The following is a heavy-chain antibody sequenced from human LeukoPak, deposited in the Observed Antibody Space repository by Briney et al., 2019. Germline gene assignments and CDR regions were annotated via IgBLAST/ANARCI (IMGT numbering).Heavy chain of an antibody. CDR3: ARETGTYYFDY. D-gene: IGHD1-1*01. Sequence: GSLRLSCAASGFTVSSNYMSWVRQAPGKGLEWVSVIYSGGDTYYADSVKGRFTISRDNSKNTLYLQMNSLRAEDTAVYYCARETGTYYFDYWGQGTLVTVSS. CDR1: GFTVSSNY. CDR2: IYSGGDT. J-gene: IGHJ4*02. V-gene: IGHV3-53*01.